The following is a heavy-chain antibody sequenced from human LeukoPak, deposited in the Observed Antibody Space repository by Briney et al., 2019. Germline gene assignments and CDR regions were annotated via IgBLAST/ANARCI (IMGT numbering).Heavy chain of an antibody. D-gene: IGHD5-24*01. V-gene: IGHV4-34*01. CDR3: ARGRVGRDGNNWDYYYYYYMDV. CDR1: GGSFSGYY. CDR2: INHSGST. J-gene: IGHJ6*03. Sequence: SETLSLTCAVYGGSFSGYYWSWIRQPPGKGLEWIGEINHSGSTNYNPSLKSRVTISVDTSKNQFSLKLSSVTAADTAVYYCARGRVGRDGNNWDYYYYYYMDVWGKGTTVTVSS.